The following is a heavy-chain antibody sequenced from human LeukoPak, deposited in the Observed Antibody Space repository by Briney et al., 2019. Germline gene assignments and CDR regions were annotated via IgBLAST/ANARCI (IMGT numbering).Heavy chain of an antibody. J-gene: IGHJ2*01. V-gene: IGHV1-2*02. CDR2: INPNSGGT. CDR3: ARRHPLATSAYFDL. D-gene: IGHD5-12*01. Sequence: ASVKVSCKASGYTFTGYYMHWVRQVPGQGLEWMGWINPNSGGTNYAQKFQGRVTMTRDTSISTAYMELSRLRSDDTAVYYCARRHPLATSAYFDLWGRGTLVTVSS. CDR1: GYTFTGYY.